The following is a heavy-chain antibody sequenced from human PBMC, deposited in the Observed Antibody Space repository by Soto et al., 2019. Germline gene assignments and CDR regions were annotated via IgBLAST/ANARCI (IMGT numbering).Heavy chain of an antibody. D-gene: IGHD6-19*01. Sequence: RLSCAASGFTFSSYSMNWVRQAPGKGLEWASSISSSSSYIYYADSVKGRLTISRDNAKNSLYLQMNSLRAEDTAVYYCARLKSVAAPFDYWGPGTLVTVSS. V-gene: IGHV3-21*01. CDR3: ARLKSVAAPFDY. CDR2: ISSSSSYI. J-gene: IGHJ4*02. CDR1: GFTFSSYS.